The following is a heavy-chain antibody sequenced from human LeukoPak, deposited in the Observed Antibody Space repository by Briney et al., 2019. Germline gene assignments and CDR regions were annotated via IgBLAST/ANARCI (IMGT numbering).Heavy chain of an antibody. J-gene: IGHJ2*01. CDR2: IYSSGST. Sequence: SETLSLTCTVSNGFISNYYWSWIRQPPGKGLEWIGYIYSSGSTDYNPSLKSRVTISVDTSKKQFSLKVNSVTAADTAVYYCARVANGWSSDWYFDLWGRGTLVTVSS. CDR1: NGFISNYY. CDR3: ARVANGWSSDWYFDL. V-gene: IGHV4-59*01. D-gene: IGHD6-19*01.